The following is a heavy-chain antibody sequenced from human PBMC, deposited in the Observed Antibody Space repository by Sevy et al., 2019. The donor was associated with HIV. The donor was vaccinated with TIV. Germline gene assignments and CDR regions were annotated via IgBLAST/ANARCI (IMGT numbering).Heavy chain of an antibody. Sequence: GGFLRLSCAASGFTFIDYYMSWIRQAPGKGLEWVSHISTSRVTIYYADSVKGRFTISRDNAKNSLYLQMNSLRADDMALYYCARGTNYYQSSGPSYFDYWGQGSTVTVSS. D-gene: IGHD3-22*01. CDR3: ARGTNYYQSSGPSYFDY. CDR1: GFTFIDYY. CDR2: ISTSRVTI. J-gene: IGHJ4*02. V-gene: IGHV3-11*01.